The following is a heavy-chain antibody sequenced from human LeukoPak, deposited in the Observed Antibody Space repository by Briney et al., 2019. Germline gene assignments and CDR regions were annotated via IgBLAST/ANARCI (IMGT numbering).Heavy chain of an antibody. Sequence: PGGSLRLSCAASGFSFSSYNMNWVRQTPGKGLEWASSITSSSTYTFYADSVKGRFTISRDNARNSLYLQMNSLRAEDTAVYYCAELGITMIGGVWGKGTTVTISS. V-gene: IGHV3-21*01. D-gene: IGHD3-10*02. J-gene: IGHJ6*04. CDR2: ITSSSTYT. CDR1: GFSFSSYN. CDR3: AELGITMIGGV.